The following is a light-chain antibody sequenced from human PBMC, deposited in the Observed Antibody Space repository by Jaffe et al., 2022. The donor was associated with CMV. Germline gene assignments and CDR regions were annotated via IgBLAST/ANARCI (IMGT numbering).Light chain of an antibody. V-gene: IGLV2-14*03. CDR3: SSYTSSKTFV. CDR1: NSDVGGYNY. J-gene: IGLJ1*01. Sequence: QSALTQPASVSGSPGQSVTISCTGTNSDVGGYNYVSWYQQYPGKAPKLMIYDVSNRPSGVSNRFSGSKSGNTASLTISGLQAEDEADYYCSSYTSSKTFVFGTGTKVTVL. CDR2: DVS.